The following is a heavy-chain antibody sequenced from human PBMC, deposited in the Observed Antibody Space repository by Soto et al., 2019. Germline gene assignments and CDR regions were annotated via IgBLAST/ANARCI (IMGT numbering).Heavy chain of an antibody. CDR3: AKGGRQWLVTSDFNY. CDR2: VSHDGRNT. CDR1: GFTFGDYA. V-gene: IGHV3-30*18. J-gene: IGHJ4*02. Sequence: GGSLRLCCPASGFTFGDYAMHGVRQAPGKGLEWVAVVSHDGRNTHYADSVKGRFTISRDSSKNTVSLEMTSLRAEDTAVYYCAKGGRQWLVTSDFNYWGQGALVTVSS. D-gene: IGHD6-19*01.